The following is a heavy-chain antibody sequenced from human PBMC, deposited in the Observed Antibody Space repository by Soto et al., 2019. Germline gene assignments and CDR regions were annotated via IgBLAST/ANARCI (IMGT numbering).Heavy chain of an antibody. CDR2: IWYDGSNK. D-gene: IGHD6-13*01. J-gene: IGHJ3*02. Sequence: PGWSLRLCCAASGFPFSSYGMHWVRQATGKGLEWVAVIWYDGSNKYYADSVKGRFTISRDNSKNTLYLQMNSLRAEDTAVYYSERVAAAGTVDAFDIWGQGTMVTV. CDR1: GFPFSSYG. CDR3: ERVAAAGTVDAFDI. V-gene: IGHV3-33*08.